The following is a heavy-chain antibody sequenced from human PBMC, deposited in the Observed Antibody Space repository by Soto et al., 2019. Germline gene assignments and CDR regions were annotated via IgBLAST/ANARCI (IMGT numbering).Heavy chain of an antibody. Sequence: QVQLVESGGGVVQPGGSLRLSCTASGFTFTTFGIHWVRQAPGKGLEWVALISYDGHNKYYSDSVKGRFTISRDNYKNTLSLQMNSLRAEDTAVYYCAKDLQAYGDYNYYYYGIDVWGQGTTVSVSS. CDR2: ISYDGHNK. J-gene: IGHJ6*02. CDR1: GFTFTTFG. D-gene: IGHD4-17*01. CDR3: AKDLQAYGDYNYYYYGIDV. V-gene: IGHV3-30*18.